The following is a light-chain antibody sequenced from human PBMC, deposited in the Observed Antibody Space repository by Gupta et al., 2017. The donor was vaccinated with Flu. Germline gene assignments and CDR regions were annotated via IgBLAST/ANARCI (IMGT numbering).Light chain of an antibody. J-gene: IGKJ4*01. V-gene: IGKV1-27*01. CDR1: QGISNY. CDR2: AAS. Sequence: SSLYASVGDRVTITCRASQGISNYLAWYQQKPWKGPKLLIYAASTWQSGVPSRFSGSGYGTDFTLTISSRQPEDVAAYYCQKDNSAPRLTFGRGTKVEIK. CDR3: QKDNSAPRLT.